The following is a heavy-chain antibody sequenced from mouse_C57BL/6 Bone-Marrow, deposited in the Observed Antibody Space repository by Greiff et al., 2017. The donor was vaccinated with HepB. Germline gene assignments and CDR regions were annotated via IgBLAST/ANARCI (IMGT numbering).Heavy chain of an antibody. V-gene: IGHV1-50*01. CDR2: IDPSDSYT. J-gene: IGHJ1*03. Sequence: QVQLQQPGAELVKPGASVKLSKASGYTFTSYWMQWVKQRPGQGLEWIGEIDPSDSYTNYNQKFKGKATLTVDTSSSTAYMQLSSLTSEDSAVYYCATYYGSPWYFDVWGTGTTVTVSS. CDR3: ATYYGSPWYFDV. CDR1: GYTFTSYW. D-gene: IGHD1-1*01.